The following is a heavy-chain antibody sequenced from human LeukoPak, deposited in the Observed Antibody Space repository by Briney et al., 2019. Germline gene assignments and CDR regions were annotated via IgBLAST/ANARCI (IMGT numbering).Heavy chain of an antibody. J-gene: IGHJ4*02. D-gene: IGHD6-13*01. CDR3: ARGPNTAAFDY. Sequence: ASXXVSCKTSGYTFRDYYMHWFRQAPGQGLEWMGWINPKNGGTNYAQKFQGRVTITRDTSFSTAYMELSRLRSDDTAVYYCARGPNTAAFDYWGQGTLVTVSS. CDR2: INPKNGGT. V-gene: IGHV1-2*02. CDR1: GYTFRDYY.